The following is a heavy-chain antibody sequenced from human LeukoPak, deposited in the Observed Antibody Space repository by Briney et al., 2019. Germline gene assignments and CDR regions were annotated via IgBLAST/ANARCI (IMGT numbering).Heavy chain of an antibody. CDR3: ARAGIAVAGSFDY. J-gene: IGHJ4*02. D-gene: IGHD6-19*01. V-gene: IGHV3-48*01. CDR2: MCSSSRTI. Sequence: GGSLRLSCAASGFTLSSYSMSWVRQAPGKGLEWVSYMCSSSRTIYYADSVKGRFTISRDNSKNTLYLQMNSLRAEDTAVYYCARAGIAVAGSFDYWGQGTLVTVSS. CDR1: GFTLSSYS.